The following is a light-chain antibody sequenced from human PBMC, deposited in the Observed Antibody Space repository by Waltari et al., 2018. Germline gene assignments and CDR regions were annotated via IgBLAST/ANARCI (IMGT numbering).Light chain of an antibody. J-gene: IGLJ7*01. Sequence: QSALTPPRSVSGSPGQSVTISCSGTSSDVGNYNFVSWYNQHPGNAPKLFIYDVVKRPSGVPDRFSGSKSGNTASLTISGLQTEDEADYYCCSYAGSYTFVFGGGTQLTVL. CDR1: SSDVGNYNF. V-gene: IGLV2-11*01. CDR2: DVV. CDR3: CSYAGSYTFV.